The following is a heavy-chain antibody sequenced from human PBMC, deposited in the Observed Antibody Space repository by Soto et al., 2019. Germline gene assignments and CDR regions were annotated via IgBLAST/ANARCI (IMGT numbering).Heavy chain of an antibody. CDR3: ARPNGGDYSTSDY. Sequence: EVQLVESGGGLVQPGGSLKLSCAASGFTFSDSAIHWVRQTSGKGLEWVGRIRSKANNYATVYAAPLEGRSTISRDDAKNTAHLKTNSLKTEDTAVYYSARPNGGDYSTSDYGGQGTLVIVSS. CDR2: IRSKANNYAT. CDR1: GFTFSDSA. J-gene: IGHJ4*02. D-gene: IGHD4-17*01. V-gene: IGHV3-73*02.